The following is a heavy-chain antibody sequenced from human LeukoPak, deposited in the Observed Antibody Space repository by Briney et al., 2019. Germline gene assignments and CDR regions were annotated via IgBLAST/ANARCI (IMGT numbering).Heavy chain of an antibody. CDR2: IGGSSDTT. CDR3: AKLFGGGIVPAAVHA. V-gene: IGHV3-23*01. J-gene: IGHJ5*02. D-gene: IGHD2-2*01. CDR1: GFMFSSYA. Sequence: GGSLRLSCAASGFMFSSYAMGWVRQAPGKGLEWVSVIGGSSDTTYYATSVKGRFTISRVNSKNTVYLQMNSLRADDTAVYYCAKLFGGGIVPAAVHAWGQGSLVTVSS.